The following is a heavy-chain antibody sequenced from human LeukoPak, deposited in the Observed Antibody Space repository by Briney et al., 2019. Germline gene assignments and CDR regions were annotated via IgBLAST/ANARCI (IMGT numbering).Heavy chain of an antibody. D-gene: IGHD3-3*01. J-gene: IGHJ4*02. Sequence: GESMTLSCAASGFTLSNSWMSWVRQAPGKVLEWVGRIKSKTDGVRTDYAAPVKRSFTISGDDSKNTAELQMNSMKTGEIAVYYCTTVKLQFLAWLLPHLYYFGYWGKGNLVTVSS. CDR2: IKSKTDGVRT. V-gene: IGHV3-15*01. CDR3: TTVKLQFLAWLLPHLYYFGY. CDR1: GFTLSNSW.